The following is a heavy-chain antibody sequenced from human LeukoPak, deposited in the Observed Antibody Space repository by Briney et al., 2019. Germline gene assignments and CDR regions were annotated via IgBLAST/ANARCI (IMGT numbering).Heavy chain of an antibody. J-gene: IGHJ6*03. CDR2: ISGSGGST. Sequence: GGSLRLSCAAFGFTFSSYAMSWVRQAPGKGLEWVSAISGSGGSTYYADSVKGRFTISRDNSKNTLYLQMNSLRAEDTAVYYCAKRKAVAADYYYYYMDVWGKGTTVTVSS. V-gene: IGHV3-23*01. D-gene: IGHD6-19*01. CDR3: AKRKAVAADYYYYYMDV. CDR1: GFTFSSYA.